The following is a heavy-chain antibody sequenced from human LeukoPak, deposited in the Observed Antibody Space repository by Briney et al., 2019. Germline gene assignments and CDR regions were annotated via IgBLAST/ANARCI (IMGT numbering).Heavy chain of an antibody. CDR1: GGSISSYY. V-gene: IGHV4-59*01. J-gene: IGHJ6*03. CDR2: IYYSGST. CDR3: ARGQWLVRGNYYYYYMDV. D-gene: IGHD6-19*01. Sequence: PSETLSLTCTVSGGSISSYYWSWIRQPPGKGLEWIGYIYYSGSTNYNPSLKSRVTISVDTSKNQFSLKLSSVTAADTAVYYCARGQWLVRGNYYYYYMDVWGKGTTVTVSS.